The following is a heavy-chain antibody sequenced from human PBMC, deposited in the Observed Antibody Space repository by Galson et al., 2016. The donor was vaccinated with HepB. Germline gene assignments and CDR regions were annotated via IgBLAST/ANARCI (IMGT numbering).Heavy chain of an antibody. CDR2: IIPVFGTG. D-gene: IGHD2-2*01. J-gene: IGHJ5*02. CDR1: RGTFRSYV. Sequence: SVKVSYKASRGTFRSYVITWVRQTTGRGLEWTGGIIPVFGTGNYAQKFQGRVTTTADESTSTAHMELSSLTSEDTGVYYCARGVLKGYCTSPSCTASWFDPWGQGTLVTVSS. V-gene: IGHV1-69*13. CDR3: ARGVLKGYCTSPSCTASWFDP.